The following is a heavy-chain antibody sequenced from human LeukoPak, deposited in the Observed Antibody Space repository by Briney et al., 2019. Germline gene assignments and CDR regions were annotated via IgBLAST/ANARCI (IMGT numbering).Heavy chain of an antibody. V-gene: IGHV4-61*02. J-gene: IGHJ6*03. CDR1: GGTISSGSYY. Sequence: SQTLSLTCTVSGGTISSGSYYWSWIRQPAGKGLEWIGRIYTSGSTNYNPSLKSRVTISVDTSKNQFSLKLSSVTAADTAVYYCAREDIAARPEIYYYYYMDVWGKGTTVTVSS. D-gene: IGHD6-6*01. CDR3: AREDIAARPEIYYYYYMDV. CDR2: IYTSGST.